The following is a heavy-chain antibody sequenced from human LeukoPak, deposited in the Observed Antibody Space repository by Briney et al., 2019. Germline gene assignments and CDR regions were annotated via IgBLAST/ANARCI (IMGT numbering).Heavy chain of an antibody. CDR3: ASSYYYDSSDMFDY. Sequence: SETLSLPCTVSGGSVSSGSYYWSWIRQPPGKGLEWIGYIYYSGSTNYNPSLKSRVTISVDTSKNQFSLKLSSVTAADTAVYYCASSYYYDSSDMFDYWGQGTLVTVSS. CDR1: GGSVSSGSYY. V-gene: IGHV4-61*01. CDR2: IYYSGST. J-gene: IGHJ4*02. D-gene: IGHD3-22*01.